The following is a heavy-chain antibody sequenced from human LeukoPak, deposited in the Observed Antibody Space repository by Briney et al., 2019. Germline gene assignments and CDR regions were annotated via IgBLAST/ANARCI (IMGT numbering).Heavy chain of an antibody. D-gene: IGHD2-15*01. CDR2: IIPIFGTA. CDR1: GGTFSSYA. V-gene: IGHV1-69*05. Sequence: SVKVSCKASGGTFSSYAISWVRQAPGQGLEWMGGIIPIFGTANYAQKFQGRVTITTDESTSTAYMELSSLRSEDTAVYYCASSSRIKDYYYYKDVWGKGTTVTVSS. J-gene: IGHJ6*03. CDR3: ASSSRIKDYYYYKDV.